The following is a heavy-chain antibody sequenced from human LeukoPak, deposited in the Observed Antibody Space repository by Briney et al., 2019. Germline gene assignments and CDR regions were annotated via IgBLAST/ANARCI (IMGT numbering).Heavy chain of an antibody. CDR3: AKHTYYYDSSGYYLFDY. V-gene: IGHV3-23*01. Sequence: PGGSLRLSCAASGFTFSSYAMSWVRQAPGKGLEWVSAISGSGGSTYYADSVKGRSTISRDNSKNTLYLQMNSLRAEDTAVYYCAKHTYYYDSSGYYLFDYWGQGTLVTVSS. CDR2: ISGSGGST. CDR1: GFTFSSYA. J-gene: IGHJ4*02. D-gene: IGHD3-22*01.